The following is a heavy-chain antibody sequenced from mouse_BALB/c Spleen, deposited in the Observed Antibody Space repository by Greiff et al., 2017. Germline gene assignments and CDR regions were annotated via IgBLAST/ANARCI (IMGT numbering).Heavy chain of an antibody. D-gene: IGHD2-1*01. Sequence: DVQLVESGGGLVQPGGSRKLSCAASGFTFSSFGMHWVRQAPEKGLEWVAYISSGSSTIYYADTVKGRFTISRDNPKNTLFLQMTSLRSEDTAMYYCARGFYYGSYAMDYWGQGTSVTVSS. CDR1: GFTFSSFG. V-gene: IGHV5-17*02. J-gene: IGHJ4*01. CDR3: ARGFYYGSYAMDY. CDR2: ISSGSSTI.